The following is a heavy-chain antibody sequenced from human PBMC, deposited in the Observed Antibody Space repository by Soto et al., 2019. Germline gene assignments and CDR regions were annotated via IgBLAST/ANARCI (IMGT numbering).Heavy chain of an antibody. D-gene: IGHD6-19*01. CDR2: INHSGST. CDR1: GGSFSGYY. J-gene: IGHJ5*02. Sequence: QVQLQQWGAGLLKPSETLSLTCAIYGGSFSGYYWSWIRQPPGKGLEWIGEINHSGSTNYNPSLQGXXAXSXAASKHPCPLKLSSVTAADRAVYYCAAAVARGWCDPWGQGTLVTVSA. V-gene: IGHV4-34*02. CDR3: AAAVARGWCDP.